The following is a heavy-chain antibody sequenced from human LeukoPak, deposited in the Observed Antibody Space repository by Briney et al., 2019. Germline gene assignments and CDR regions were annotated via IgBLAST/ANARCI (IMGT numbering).Heavy chain of an antibody. Sequence: GGSLRLSCAASGFTFSSYWMHWVRQAPGKGLVWVSRINSDGSSTSYADSVKGRFTISRDNAKNTLYLRMNSLRAEDTAVYYCARAGGYSYGYDLSYIDYWGQGTLVTVSS. V-gene: IGHV3-74*01. CDR3: ARAGGYSYGYDLSYIDY. J-gene: IGHJ4*02. CDR2: INSDGSST. CDR1: GFTFSSYW. D-gene: IGHD5-18*01.